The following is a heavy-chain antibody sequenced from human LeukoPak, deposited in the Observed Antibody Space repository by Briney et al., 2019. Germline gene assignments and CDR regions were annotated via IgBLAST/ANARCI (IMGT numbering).Heavy chain of an antibody. V-gene: IGHV3-72*01. CDR3: ASIRGTLGY. CDR1: GFTFSDHF. D-gene: IGHD1-26*01. Sequence: GGSLRLSCAASGFTFSDHFMDWVRQAPGKGLEWVGRIKNKANSYITQYAASMEGRFTISRDDSKNSLYPQMSSLKTEDTAMYYCASIRGTLGYWGQGTMVTVSS. CDR2: IKNKANSYIT. J-gene: IGHJ4*02.